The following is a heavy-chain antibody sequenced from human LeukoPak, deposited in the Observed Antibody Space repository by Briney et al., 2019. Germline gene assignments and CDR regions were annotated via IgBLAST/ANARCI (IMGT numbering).Heavy chain of an antibody. CDR2: INPNSGGT. D-gene: IGHD3-10*01. Sequence: ASVKVSCKASGYTFTGYYMHWVRQAPGQGLEWMGRINPNSGGTNYAQKFQGRVTMTRDTSISTAYMELSRLRSGDTAVYYCARYGSGSYGHYYFDYWGQGTLVTVSS. CDR3: ARYGSGSYGHYYFDY. V-gene: IGHV1-2*06. J-gene: IGHJ4*02. CDR1: GYTFTGYY.